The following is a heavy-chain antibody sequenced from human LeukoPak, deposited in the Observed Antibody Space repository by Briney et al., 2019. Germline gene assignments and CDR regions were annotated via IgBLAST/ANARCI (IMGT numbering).Heavy chain of an antibody. J-gene: IGHJ4*02. CDR2: IYYSGST. D-gene: IGHD4-23*01. CDR1: GGPISSYY. V-gene: IGHV4-59*12. CDR3: ARGPGDGGNSTKIFDY. Sequence: PSETLSLTCTVSGGPISSYYWSWIRQPPGKGLEWIGYIYYSGSTNYNPSLKSRVTISVDTSKNQFSLKLSSVTAADTAVYYCARGPGDGGNSTKIFDYWGQGTLVTVSS.